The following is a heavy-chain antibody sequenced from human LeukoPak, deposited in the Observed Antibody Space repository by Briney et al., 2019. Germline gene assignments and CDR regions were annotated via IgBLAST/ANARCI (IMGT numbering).Heavy chain of an antibody. Sequence: GGSLRLSCAASGFTFSSYAMSWVRQAPGKGLEWVSAISGSGGSTYYADSVKGRFTISRDNSKNTLYLQMNSLRAEDTAVYYCAKGGWDTAMGVSYYYYGMDVWGQGTTVTVSS. CDR2: ISGSGGST. V-gene: IGHV3-23*01. CDR1: GFTFSSYA. J-gene: IGHJ6*02. CDR3: AKGGWDTAMGVSYYYYGMDV. D-gene: IGHD5-18*01.